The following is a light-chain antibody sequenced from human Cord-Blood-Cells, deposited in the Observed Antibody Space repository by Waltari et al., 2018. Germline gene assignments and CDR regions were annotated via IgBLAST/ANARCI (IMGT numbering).Light chain of an antibody. CDR3: CSYAGSYTSYV. V-gene: IGLV2-11*01. J-gene: IGLJ1*01. CDR2: YVS. CDR1: SSDVGGYNY. Sequence: QSALTQPRSVSGSPGPYVTISCTGTSSDVGGYNYVSWYQQHPGKAPKLMIYYVSKRPSGVPDRFSGSKSGNTASLTISGLQAEDEADYYCCSYAGSYTSYVFGTGTKVTVL.